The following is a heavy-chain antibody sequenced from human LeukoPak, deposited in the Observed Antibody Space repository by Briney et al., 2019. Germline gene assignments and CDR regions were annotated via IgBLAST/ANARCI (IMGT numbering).Heavy chain of an antibody. CDR2: ISWNSGSI. CDR3: AKDGGISYYYYYMDV. Sequence: PGGSLRLSCAASGFTFDDYAMHWVRQAPGKGLEWGSGISWNSGSIGYADSVKGRFTISRDNAKNSLYLQMNSVRAEDTALYYCAKDGGISYYYYYMDVGGKGTTVTVSS. CDR1: GFTFDDYA. V-gene: IGHV3-9*01. D-gene: IGHD3-16*01. J-gene: IGHJ6*03.